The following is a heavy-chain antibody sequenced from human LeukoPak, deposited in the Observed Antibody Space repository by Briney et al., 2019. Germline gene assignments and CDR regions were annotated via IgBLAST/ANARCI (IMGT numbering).Heavy chain of an antibody. D-gene: IGHD3-10*01. CDR3: AREVGEYYYGSGSYYGGVYYYYMDV. Sequence: GASVKVSCKASGGTFSSYAISWVRQAPGQGLEWMGGIIPIFGTANYAQKFQGRVTITTDESTSTAYMELSSLRSEDTAVYYCAREVGEYYYGSGSYYGGVYYYYMDVWGKGTTVTVSS. J-gene: IGHJ6*03. CDR1: GGTFSSYA. CDR2: IIPIFGTA. V-gene: IGHV1-69*05.